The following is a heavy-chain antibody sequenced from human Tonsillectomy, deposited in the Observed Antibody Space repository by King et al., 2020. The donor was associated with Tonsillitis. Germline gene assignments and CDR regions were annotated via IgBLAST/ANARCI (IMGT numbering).Heavy chain of an antibody. V-gene: IGHV1-18*04. CDR3: ARVVLRALVRGVRTTFDI. J-gene: IGHJ3*02. CDR1: GYTLTNYG. Sequence: VQLVEAGAEVKKPGASVKVSCKASGYTLTNYGISWVRQAPGQGLEWMGWISDYNGNANYAQKFQGRVTMTIETSTRTAHMVLRSLRSDDTAVYYCARVVLRALVRGVRTTFDIWGQGTMVTVSS. D-gene: IGHD3-10*01. CDR2: ISDYNGNA.